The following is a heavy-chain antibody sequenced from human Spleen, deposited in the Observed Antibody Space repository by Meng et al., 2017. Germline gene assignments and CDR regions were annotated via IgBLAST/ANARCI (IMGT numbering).Heavy chain of an antibody. CDR1: AYGFTTYD. V-gene: IGHV1-3*01. Sequence: QVQLVQSGAEMKKPGASVKVSCKASAYGFTTYDIHWVRQAPGQRLEWMGWIRVGNDETHYSQKFQGRVTISRDTSASTAYMELSSLRSEDTAIYYCARDLNGDRGIYFDYWGQGTLVTVSS. CDR3: ARDLNGDRGIYFDY. CDR2: IRVGNDET. J-gene: IGHJ4*02. D-gene: IGHD3-10*01.